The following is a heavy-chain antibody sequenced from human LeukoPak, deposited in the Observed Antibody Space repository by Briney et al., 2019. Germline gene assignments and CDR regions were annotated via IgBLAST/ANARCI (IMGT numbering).Heavy chain of an antibody. CDR2: IIPIFGTA. CDR1: GGTFSSYA. CDR3: ARTGIAAAGFHYYGMDV. Sequence: VASVKVSCKASGGTFSSYAISWVRQAPGQGLEWMGGIIPIFGTANYAQKFQGRVTITADESTSTAYMELSSLRSEDTAVYYCARTGIAAAGFHYYGMDVWGLGTTVTVSS. J-gene: IGHJ6*02. D-gene: IGHD6-13*01. V-gene: IGHV1-69*13.